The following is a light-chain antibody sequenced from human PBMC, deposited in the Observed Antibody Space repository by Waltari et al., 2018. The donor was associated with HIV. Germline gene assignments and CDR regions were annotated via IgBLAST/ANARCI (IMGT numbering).Light chain of an antibody. CDR1: QSLLHRNGYNY. CDR2: LAS. J-gene: IGKJ3*01. Sequence: DIVMTQFPLSVPVTPGEPASISCRSSQSLLHRNGYNYLDWYLQRPGQSPQLLIYLASYWPSGVPDRFSGSGSGTNFTLKISRVEAEDVGVYYCMQSLETPVFGPGTKVDIK. V-gene: IGKV2-28*01. CDR3: MQSLETPV.